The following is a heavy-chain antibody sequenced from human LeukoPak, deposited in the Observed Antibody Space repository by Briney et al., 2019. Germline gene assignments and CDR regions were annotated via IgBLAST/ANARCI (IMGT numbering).Heavy chain of an antibody. CDR2: IYYSGNT. Sequence: SETLSLTCTVSGGSISPYYWSWIRQPPGQGLEWLGYIYYSGNTDYNPSLKSRVAISVDTSKNQFSLKLSSVTAADTAVYYCARSTGSTMFIDYWGQGTLVTVSS. D-gene: IGHD3-10*02. V-gene: IGHV4-59*01. CDR1: GGSISPYY. J-gene: IGHJ4*02. CDR3: ARSTGSTMFIDY.